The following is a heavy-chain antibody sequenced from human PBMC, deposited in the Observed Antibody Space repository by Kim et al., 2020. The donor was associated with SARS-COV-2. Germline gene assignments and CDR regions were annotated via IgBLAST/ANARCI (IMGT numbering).Heavy chain of an antibody. CDR3: ARAWRDYGDQKPPYWYFDL. Sequence: SETLSLTCTVSGGSISSYYWSWIRQPAGKGLEWIGRIYTSGSTNYNPSLKSRVTMSVDTSKNQFSLKLSSVTAADTAVYYCARAWRDYGDQKPPYWYFDLWGRGTLVTVSS. V-gene: IGHV4-4*07. CDR1: GGSISSYY. D-gene: IGHD4-17*01. J-gene: IGHJ2*01. CDR2: IYTSGST.